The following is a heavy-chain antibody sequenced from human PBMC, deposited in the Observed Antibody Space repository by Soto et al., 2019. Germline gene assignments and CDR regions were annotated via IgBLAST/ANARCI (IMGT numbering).Heavy chain of an antibody. J-gene: IGHJ5*02. CDR2: INPRSGDT. CDR1: GNTFTRFY. D-gene: IGHD1-26*01. Sequence: QVQLVQSGAEVKKPGASVNVSCKASGNTFTRFYIHWVRQAPGQGLEWMGIINPRSGDTTYAEKFRGRTPVPRATFRGKVSWELTSWRYETRAIYSCAREALSGGGWLDPWGQGTLVTVSS. CDR3: AREALSGGGWLDP. V-gene: IGHV1-46*01.